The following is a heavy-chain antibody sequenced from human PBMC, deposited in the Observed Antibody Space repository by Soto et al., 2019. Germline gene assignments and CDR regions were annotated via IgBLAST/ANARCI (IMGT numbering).Heavy chain of an antibody. CDR2: IKSKAYGGTT. CDR1: GFTFSNAW. V-gene: IGHV3-15*01. J-gene: IGHJ3*02. D-gene: IGHD3-22*01. CDR3: TRHSDTAMVTHRLYYYYDSSGYYPPDVAFDI. Sequence: GGSLRLSCAASGFTFSNAWMSWVRQAPGKGLEWVGRIKSKAYGGTTEYAASVKGRFTISRDDSKSIAYLQMNSLKTEDTAVYYCTRHSDTAMVTHRLYYYYDSSGYYPPDVAFDIWGQGTMVTVSS.